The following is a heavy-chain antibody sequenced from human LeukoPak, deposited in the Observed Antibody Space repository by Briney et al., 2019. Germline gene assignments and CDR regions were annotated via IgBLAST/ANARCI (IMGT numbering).Heavy chain of an antibody. Sequence: SETLSLTCTVSGGSISSYYWSWIRQPPGKGLEWIGYIYYSGSTNYNPSLKSRVTISVDTSKNQFSLKLRSVTAADTAVYYCARRWFRRHRIDYWGQGTLVTVSS. CDR3: ARRWFRRHRIDY. CDR2: IYYSGST. V-gene: IGHV4-59*01. D-gene: IGHD1-14*01. J-gene: IGHJ4*02. CDR1: GGSISSYY.